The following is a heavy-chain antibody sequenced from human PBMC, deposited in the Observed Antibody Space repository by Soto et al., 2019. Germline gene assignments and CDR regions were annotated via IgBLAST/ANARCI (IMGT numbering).Heavy chain of an antibody. Sequence: SETLSLTCTVSGGSISSGGYYWSWIRQHPGKGLEWIGYIYYSGCTYYNPSLKSRVTISVDTSKNQFSLKLSSVTAADTAVYYCARDQGYYYDSSGPRGGFDIWGQGTMVTVS. CDR1: GGSISSGGYY. CDR2: IYYSGCT. J-gene: IGHJ3*02. V-gene: IGHV4-31*03. CDR3: ARDQGYYYDSSGPRGGFDI. D-gene: IGHD3-22*01.